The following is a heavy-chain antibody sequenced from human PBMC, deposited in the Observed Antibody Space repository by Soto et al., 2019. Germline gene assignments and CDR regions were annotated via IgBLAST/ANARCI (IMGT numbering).Heavy chain of an antibody. CDR2: IYFSGKT. CDR3: ARHRSY. V-gene: IGHV4-39*01. J-gene: IGHJ4*02. Sequence: WGTLSLTCTVSGVSISSSSFYWGWIRQTAGKGLEWIGTIYFSGKTYYNPSLKSRLTISVDRSKNQCALNLTSVTAADTAVCYRARHRSYRGPGTLVSLSS. CDR1: GVSISSSSFY.